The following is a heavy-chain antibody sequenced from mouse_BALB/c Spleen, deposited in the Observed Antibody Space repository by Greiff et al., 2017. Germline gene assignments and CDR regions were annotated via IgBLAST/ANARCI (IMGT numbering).Heavy chain of an antibody. CDR3: ARGPGNYHPGAMDY. D-gene: IGHD2-1*01. V-gene: IGHV5-6-5*01. CDR2: ISSGGST. CDR1: GFTFSSYA. Sequence: EVQVVESGGGLVKPGGSLKLSCAASGFTFSSYAMSWVRQTPEKRLEWVASISSGGSTYYPDSVKGRFTISRDNARNILYLQMSSLRSEDTAMYYGARGPGNYHPGAMDYWGQGTSVTVSS. J-gene: IGHJ4*01.